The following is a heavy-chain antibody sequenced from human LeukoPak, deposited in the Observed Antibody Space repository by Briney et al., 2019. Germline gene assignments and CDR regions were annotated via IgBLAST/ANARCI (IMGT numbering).Heavy chain of an antibody. J-gene: IGHJ6*03. CDR2: IYSGGST. CDR1: GFTVSSNY. CDR3: ARAYASRYYYYMDV. V-gene: IGHV3-66*01. Sequence: GGSLRLSCAASGFTVSSNYMSWVRQAPGKGLEWVSVIYSGGSTYYADSVKGRFTISRDNSKNTLYLQMNSLRAEDTAVYYCARAYASRYYYYMDVWGKGTTVTISS.